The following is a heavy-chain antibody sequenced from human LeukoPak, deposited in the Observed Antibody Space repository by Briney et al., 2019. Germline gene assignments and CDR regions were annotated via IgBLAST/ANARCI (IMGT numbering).Heavy chain of an antibody. CDR1: GYSISSDYY. D-gene: IGHD5-24*01. Sequence: SETLSLTCAVSGYSISSDYYWGWIRQPPGKGLEWIGSIYHSGSTYYNPSLESRVTISLDTSKNQFSLKLSSVTAADTAVYYCARGQRWLQYDDAFDIWGQRTMVIVSS. J-gene: IGHJ3*02. CDR3: ARGQRWLQYDDAFDI. CDR2: IYHSGST. V-gene: IGHV4-38-2*01.